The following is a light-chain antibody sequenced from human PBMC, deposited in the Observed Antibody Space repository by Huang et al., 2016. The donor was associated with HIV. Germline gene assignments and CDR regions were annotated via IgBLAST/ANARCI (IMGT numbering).Light chain of an antibody. V-gene: IGKV1-17*03. Sequence: DIQMTQTPSAMSASVGDRVTITCRASQDIANSLAWFQQKPGKVPRPLIYGTSTLRSGVPSRFSDSGSGTEFTLTISSLRPEDFATYYCLQHNTYPWMFGQGTKVEVK. J-gene: IGKJ1*01. CDR3: LQHNTYPWM. CDR1: QDIANS. CDR2: GTS.